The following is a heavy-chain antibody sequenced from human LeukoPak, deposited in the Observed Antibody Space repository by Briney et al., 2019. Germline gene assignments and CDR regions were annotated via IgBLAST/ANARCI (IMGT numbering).Heavy chain of an antibody. CDR1: GYTFINYG. V-gene: IGHV1-18*01. Sequence: ASVKVSCKASGYTFINYGVTWVRQAPGQGLEWMGWISASNGNTNYAQKLQGRVTMTTDTSTSTAYMELRSLRSDDTAVYYCARDPGVTTDDYWGQGTLVTVSS. CDR2: ISASNGNT. D-gene: IGHD4-17*01. J-gene: IGHJ4*02. CDR3: ARDPGVTTDDY.